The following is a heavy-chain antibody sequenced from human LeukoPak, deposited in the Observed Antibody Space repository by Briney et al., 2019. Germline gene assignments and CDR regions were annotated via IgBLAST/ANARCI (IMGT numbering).Heavy chain of an antibody. CDR2: INPNSGGT. D-gene: IGHD2-21*02. V-gene: IGHV1-2*02. CDR3: ATTLHIVVVTWHAFDI. J-gene: IGHJ3*02. CDR1: GYTFTGYY. Sequence: ASVKVSCKASGYTFTGYYIHWVRQAPGQGLEWMGWINPNSGGTNYAPKFQGRVTMTRDTSISTAYMELSRLTFDDATIYYCATTLHIVVVTWHAFDIWGQGTMVTVSS.